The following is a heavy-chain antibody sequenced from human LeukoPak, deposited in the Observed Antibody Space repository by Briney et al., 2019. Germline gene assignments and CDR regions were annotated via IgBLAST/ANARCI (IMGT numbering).Heavy chain of an antibody. CDR2: ISSSGSTI. Sequence: GGSLRLSCAASGFIFSDYYMSWIRQAPGKGLEWVSYISSSGSTIYYADSVEGRFTISRDNAKNSLYLQMNSLRAEDTAVYYCALGAVRGVLDYWGQGTLVTVSS. CDR3: ALGAVRGVLDY. CDR1: GFIFSDYY. V-gene: IGHV3-11*04. D-gene: IGHD3-10*01. J-gene: IGHJ4*02.